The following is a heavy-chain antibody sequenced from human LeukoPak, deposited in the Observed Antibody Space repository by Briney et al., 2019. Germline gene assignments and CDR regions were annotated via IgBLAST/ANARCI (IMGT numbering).Heavy chain of an antibody. D-gene: IGHD2-2*02. J-gene: IGHJ5*02. Sequence: SETLSLTCTVSGGSISSYYWSWIRQPPGKGLEWIGYIYYSGSTNYNPSLKSRVTISVDTSKNQFSLKLSSVTAADTAVYYCARGGFVGVVPAAIVSAGWFDPWGQGTLVTVSS. CDR3: ARGGFVGVVPAAIVSAGWFDP. V-gene: IGHV4-59*01. CDR2: IYYSGST. CDR1: GGSISSYY.